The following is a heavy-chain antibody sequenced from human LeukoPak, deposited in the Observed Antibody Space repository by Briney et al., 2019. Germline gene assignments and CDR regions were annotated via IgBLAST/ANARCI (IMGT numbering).Heavy chain of an antibody. Sequence: PGGSLRLSCETSGFSFSTYWTSWVRQAPGKGLEGVANIRPDGSEKYYVDSVKGRFTISRDIAKQPVFLQMTSLRVEDTAVYYCARLSAMVRGPEDIFYFEYWGLGTLVTVSS. D-gene: IGHD3-10*01. CDR2: IRPDGSEK. CDR1: GFSFSTYW. J-gene: IGHJ4*02. CDR3: ARLSAMVRGPEDIFYFEY. V-gene: IGHV3-7*01.